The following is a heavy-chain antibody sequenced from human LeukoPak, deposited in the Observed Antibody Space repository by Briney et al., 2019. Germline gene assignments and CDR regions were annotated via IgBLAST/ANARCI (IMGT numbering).Heavy chain of an antibody. Sequence: SQTLSLTCAISGDSVSSNSAAWNWIRQSPSRGLEWLGRTYYRSKWYNDYAVSVKSRITINPDTSKNQFSLQLNSVTPEDTAVYYCARENRYAPRSYYYYMDVWGKGTTVTVSS. CDR1: GDSVSSNSAA. J-gene: IGHJ6*03. V-gene: IGHV6-1*01. CDR2: TYYRSKWYN. D-gene: IGHD2-2*01. CDR3: ARENRYAPRSYYYYMDV.